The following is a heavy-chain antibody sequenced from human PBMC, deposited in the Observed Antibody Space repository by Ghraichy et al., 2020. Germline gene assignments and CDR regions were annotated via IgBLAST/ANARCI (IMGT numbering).Heavy chain of an antibody. CDR3: ARTDIVVVPAAHYYYYYGMDV. CDR2: ISAYNGNT. D-gene: IGHD2-2*01. Sequence: SVKVSCKASGYTFTSYGISWVRQAPGQGLEWMGWISAYNGNTNYAQKLQGRVTMTTDTSTSTAYMELRSLRSDDTAVYYCARTDIVVVPAAHYYYYYGMDVWGQGTTVTVSS. J-gene: IGHJ6*02. CDR1: GYTFTSYG. V-gene: IGHV1-18*04.